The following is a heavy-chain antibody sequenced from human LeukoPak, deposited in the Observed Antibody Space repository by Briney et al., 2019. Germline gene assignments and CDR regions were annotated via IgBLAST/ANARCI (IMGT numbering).Heavy chain of an antibody. CDR1: GYTFTGYY. Sequence: ASVKVSCKASGYTFTGYYMHWVRQAPGQGLEWMGWINPNSGGTNYAQKFQGRVTMTRDTSISTAYMELSRLRSEDTAVYYCARGRIVVGADLDYWGQGTLVTVSS. CDR3: ARGRIVVGADLDY. CDR2: INPNSGGT. J-gene: IGHJ4*02. V-gene: IGHV1-2*02. D-gene: IGHD2-2*01.